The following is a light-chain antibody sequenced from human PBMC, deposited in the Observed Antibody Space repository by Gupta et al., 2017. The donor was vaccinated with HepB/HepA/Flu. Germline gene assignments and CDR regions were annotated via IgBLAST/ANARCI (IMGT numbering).Light chain of an antibody. Sequence: QSALPQPPSASGTPGQRVTISCSGGRSNIGSNNVNWYQQLPGSAPKLLIYKSDQRPSVVPDRFSGSKSDTSASLAITGLQSEDEAEYYCAAWDDSLDVRLFGGGTKLTVL. CDR1: RSNIGSNN. V-gene: IGLV1-44*01. CDR2: KSD. CDR3: AAWDDSLDVRL. J-gene: IGLJ3*02.